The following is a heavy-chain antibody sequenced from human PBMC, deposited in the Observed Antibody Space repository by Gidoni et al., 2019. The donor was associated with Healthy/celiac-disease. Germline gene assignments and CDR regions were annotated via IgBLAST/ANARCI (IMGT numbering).Heavy chain of an antibody. Sequence: QVQLVESGGGVVQPGRCLRLSCAASGFTFSSYGMHWVRQAPGKGLEWVAVIWYDGSNKYYADSVKGRFTISRDNSKNTLYLQMNSLRAEDTAVYYCARDLFRSSPDYWGQGTLVTVSS. J-gene: IGHJ4*02. CDR1: GFTFSSYG. CDR3: ARDLFRSSPDY. CDR2: IWYDGSNK. D-gene: IGHD2-2*01. V-gene: IGHV3-33*01.